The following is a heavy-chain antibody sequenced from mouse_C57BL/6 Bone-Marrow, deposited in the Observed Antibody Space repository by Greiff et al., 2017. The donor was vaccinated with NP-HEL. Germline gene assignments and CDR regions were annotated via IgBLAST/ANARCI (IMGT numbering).Heavy chain of an antibody. CDR1: GYTFTSYW. CDR2: IHPSSGST. D-gene: IGHD1-1*01. CDR3: ARRVAHWYFGV. V-gene: IGHV1-64*01. Sequence: QVQLQQPGAELVKPGASVKLSCKASGYTFTSYWMHWVKQRPGQGLEWIGMIHPSSGSTNYNEKFKSKATLTVDKSSSTAYMQLSSLTSEDSAGYYGARRVAHWYFGVWGTGTTVTVSS. J-gene: IGHJ1*03.